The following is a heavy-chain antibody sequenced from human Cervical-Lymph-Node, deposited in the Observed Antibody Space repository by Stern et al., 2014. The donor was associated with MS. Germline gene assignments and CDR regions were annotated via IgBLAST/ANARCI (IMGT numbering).Heavy chain of an antibody. CDR2: IIPMFGVA. CDR1: GDTFRTYG. Sequence: VQLVESGTEVKKPGSSVKVSCKTSGDTFRTYGIGWVRQAPGQGLEWVGGIIPMFGVATYAHKFEDRVRVTADKSTNTAYMEVSTLKSDDTAVYYCARVRTERDAVVTATNRYFDFWGRGTLVAVSS. D-gene: IGHD2-21*02. V-gene: IGHV1-69*17. CDR3: ARVRTERDAVVTATNRYFDF. J-gene: IGHJ2*01.